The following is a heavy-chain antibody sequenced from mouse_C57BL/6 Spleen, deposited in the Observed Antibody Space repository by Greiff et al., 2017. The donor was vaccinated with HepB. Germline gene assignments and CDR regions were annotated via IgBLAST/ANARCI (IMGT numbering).Heavy chain of an antibody. D-gene: IGHD2-1*01. Sequence: QVQLKQSGAELVRPGASVKLSCKASGYTFTDYYINWVKQRPGQGLEWIARIYPGNGNTYYNEKFKGKATLTAEKSSSTAYMQLSSLTSEDSAVYFCAREDYGNSFLVFCGIDVWGTGTTVTVSS. V-gene: IGHV1-76*01. CDR1: GYTFTDYY. CDR2: IYPGNGNT. J-gene: IGHJ1*03. CDR3: AREDYGNSFLVFCGIDV.